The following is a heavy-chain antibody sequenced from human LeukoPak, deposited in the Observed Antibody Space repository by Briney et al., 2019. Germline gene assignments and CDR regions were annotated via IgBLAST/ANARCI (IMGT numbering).Heavy chain of an antibody. J-gene: IGHJ6*03. D-gene: IGHD3-10*01. CDR1: GFTFSRYW. V-gene: IGHV3-7*01. CDR3: ARDGELLWFGNVDYYYMDV. Sequence: GGSLRLSCAASGFTFSRYWMSWVRQAPGRGLEWLANMNQDGSEKHYVDSVRGRFTISRDNAKNSLHLQMNGLRVEDTAVYHCARDGELLWFGNVDYYYMDVWGKGTTVTVSS. CDR2: MNQDGSEK.